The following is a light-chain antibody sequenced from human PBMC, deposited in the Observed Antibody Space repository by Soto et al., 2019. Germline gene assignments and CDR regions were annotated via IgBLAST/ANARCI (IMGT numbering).Light chain of an antibody. Sequence: DIVMTQSPDSLAVSLGERATVNCKSSQSVLHRSSNKNFIAWYQQKPGQPPKLLISWASTRESGVPDRFSGSGSETDFALNTSSMQAADVAVYFCQLYYDTPCTFGQGTKVEIK. CDR3: QLYYDTPCT. V-gene: IGKV4-1*01. CDR1: QSVLHRSSNKNF. CDR2: WAS. J-gene: IGKJ1*01.